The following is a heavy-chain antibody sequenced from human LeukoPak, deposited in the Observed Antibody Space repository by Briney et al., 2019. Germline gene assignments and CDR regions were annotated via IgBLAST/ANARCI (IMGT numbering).Heavy chain of an antibody. CDR2: ISSSSSYI. J-gene: IGHJ6*04. CDR1: GFTFSSYS. D-gene: IGHD6-19*01. Sequence: PGGSLRLSCAASGFTFSSYSMKWVRQAPGKGLEGVSSISSSSSYIYYADSVKGRFTISRDNAKNSLYLQMNSLRAEDTAVYYCARDLRAVALDVWGKGTTVTVSS. CDR3: ARDLRAVALDV. V-gene: IGHV3-21*01.